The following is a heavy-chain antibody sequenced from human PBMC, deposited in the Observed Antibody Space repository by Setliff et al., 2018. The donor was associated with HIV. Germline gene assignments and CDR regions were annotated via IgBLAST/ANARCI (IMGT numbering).Heavy chain of an antibody. CDR1: GFTFGDSA. V-gene: IGHV3-23*01. Sequence: GGSLRLSCTTSGFTFGDSAMSCVRQAPGKGLEWVSPIDDRGSRTYYAASVKGRFTVSSNNSTKTLYLQMNTLRAEDTAVYYCAKLPTMYGVANSFDMWGQGTMVTVSS. D-gene: IGHD5-12*01. J-gene: IGHJ3*02. CDR2: IDDRGSRT. CDR3: AKLPTMYGVANSFDM.